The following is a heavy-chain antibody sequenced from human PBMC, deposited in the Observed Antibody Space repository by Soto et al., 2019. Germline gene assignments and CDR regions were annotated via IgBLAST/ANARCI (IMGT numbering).Heavy chain of an antibody. CDR3: ARGRYGDY. D-gene: IGHD1-1*01. V-gene: IGHV1-18*01. CDR1: GYDFTTYG. CDR2: ISTHNGTT. J-gene: IGHJ4*02. Sequence: QVHLVQSGAEVKKPGASVKVSCKGSGYDFTTYGITWVRQAPGQGLEWMAWISTHNGTTDYAQKLQGRVTVTRDTSTSTAYMELRSLRSDDTAMDYCARGRYGDYWGQGALVTVSS.